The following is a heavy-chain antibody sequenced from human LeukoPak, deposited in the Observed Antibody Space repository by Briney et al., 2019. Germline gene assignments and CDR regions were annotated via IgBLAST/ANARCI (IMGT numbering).Heavy chain of an antibody. J-gene: IGHJ5*02. CDR3: ARGRWWLGP. CDR1: GFTFSTYG. V-gene: IGHV3-7*03. CDR2: INQDGSER. D-gene: IGHD6-13*01. Sequence: GGSLRLSCAAPGFTFSTYGVSWVRQAPGKGLEWVANINQDGSERYYVDSVKGRSTISRDNAENSLYLQMSSLRAEDTAVYYCARGRWWLGPWGHGTLVTVSS.